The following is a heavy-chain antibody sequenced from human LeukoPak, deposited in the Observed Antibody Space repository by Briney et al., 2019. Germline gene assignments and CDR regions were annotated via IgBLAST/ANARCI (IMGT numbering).Heavy chain of an antibody. CDR2: INHSGST. D-gene: IGHD5-12*01. CDR3: ARSRNSGYAILNYYYYGMDV. CDR1: GGSFSGYY. Sequence: SETLSLTCAVYGGSFSGYYWSWIRQPPGKGLEWIGEINHSGSTNYNPSLKSRVTISVDTSKNQFSLKLSSVTAADTAVYYCARSRNSGYAILNYYYYGMDVWGQGTTVTVSS. J-gene: IGHJ6*02. V-gene: IGHV4-34*01.